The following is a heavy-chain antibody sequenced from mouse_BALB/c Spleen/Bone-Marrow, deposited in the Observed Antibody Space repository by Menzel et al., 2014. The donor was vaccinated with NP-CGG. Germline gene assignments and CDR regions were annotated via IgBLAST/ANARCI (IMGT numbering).Heavy chain of an antibody. V-gene: IGHV1-55*01. CDR1: GYNFTSYW. CDR3: ARFSQLGLLAY. Sequence: QVQLQQPGAELVKPGTSVKLSCKASGYNFTSYWINWVKLRPGQGLEWIGDIYPGSGSTNYNEKFKSKATPTVDTSSSTADMQLSSLASEDSALYYCARFSQLGLLAYWGLGTLVTISA. D-gene: IGHD3-1*01. J-gene: IGHJ3*01. CDR2: IYPGSGST.